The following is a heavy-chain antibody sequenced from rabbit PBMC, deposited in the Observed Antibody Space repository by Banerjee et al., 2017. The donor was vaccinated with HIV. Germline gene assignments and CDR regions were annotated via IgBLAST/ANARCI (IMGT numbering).Heavy chain of an antibody. CDR2: INTSSGNT. J-gene: IGHJ6*01. D-gene: IGHD6-1*01. CDR1: GFSFSNKYV. CDR3: ARDGYAGHGWNFGL. V-gene: IGHV1S43*01. Sequence: QEQVVESGGGLVTLGGSLTLTCKASGFSFSNKYVMCWVRQAPGKGLEWIACINTSSGNTVYASWANGRFTISRSTSLNTVDLKMTSLTAADTATYFCARDGYAGHGWNFGLWGPGTLVTVS.